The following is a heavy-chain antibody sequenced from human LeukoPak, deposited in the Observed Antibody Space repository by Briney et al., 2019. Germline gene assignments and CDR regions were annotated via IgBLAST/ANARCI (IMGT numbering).Heavy chain of an antibody. CDR2: ISGSGGST. D-gene: IGHD3-9*01. CDR3: ARDHPYYDILTGYYIGYFDY. CDR1: GFTFSSYA. V-gene: IGHV3-23*01. J-gene: IGHJ4*02. Sequence: GGSLRLSCAASGFTFSSYAMSWVRQAPGKGLEWVSAISGSGGSTYYADSVKGRFTISRDNSKNTLYLQMNSLRAEDTAVYYCARDHPYYDILTGYYIGYFDYWGQGTLVTVSS.